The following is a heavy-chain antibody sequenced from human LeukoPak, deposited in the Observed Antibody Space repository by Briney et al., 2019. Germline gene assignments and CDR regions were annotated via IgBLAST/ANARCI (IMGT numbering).Heavy chain of an antibody. V-gene: IGHV4-39*01. CDR1: GGSISSSSCY. D-gene: IGHD3-3*01. Sequence: PSETLSLTCTVSGGSISSSSCYWGWIRQPPGTGLEWIGSIYYSGSTYYNPSLKSRVTISVDTSKNQFSLKLSSVTAADTAVYYCASRTSITIFGVIHDYWGQGTLVTVSS. CDR3: ASRTSITIFGVIHDY. CDR2: IYYSGST. J-gene: IGHJ4*02.